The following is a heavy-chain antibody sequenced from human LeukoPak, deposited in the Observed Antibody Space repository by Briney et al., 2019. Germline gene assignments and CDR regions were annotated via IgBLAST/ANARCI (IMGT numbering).Heavy chain of an antibody. D-gene: IGHD5-18*01. V-gene: IGHV3-66*01. CDR3: ARDRRAYTAMGYYYYYYGVDV. CDR2: ICSGGST. J-gene: IGHJ6*02. CDR1: GFTVSSNY. Sequence: GGSLRLSCAASGFTVSSNYMSWVRQAPGKGLEWVSVICSGGSTYYADSVKGRFTISRDNSKNTLYLQMNSLRAEDTAVYYCARDRRAYTAMGYYYYYYGVDVWGQGTTVTVSS.